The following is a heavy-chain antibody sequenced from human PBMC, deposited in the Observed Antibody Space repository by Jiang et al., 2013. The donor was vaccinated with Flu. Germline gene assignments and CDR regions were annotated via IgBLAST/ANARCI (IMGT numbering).Heavy chain of an antibody. D-gene: IGHD3-10*01. CDR3: ARDYGMTTMYGMDV. CDR1: GYSFTSYG. CDR2: ISAYNTDA. Sequence: GAEVKKPGASITVSCKASGYSFTSYGIAWVRQAPGQGLEWVGWISAYNTDAKYSPKLRDRVTMTTVTSTATVYMELRSLRSDDAAVYYCARDYGMTTMYGMDVWGQGTTVTVSS. J-gene: IGHJ6*02. V-gene: IGHV1-18*01.